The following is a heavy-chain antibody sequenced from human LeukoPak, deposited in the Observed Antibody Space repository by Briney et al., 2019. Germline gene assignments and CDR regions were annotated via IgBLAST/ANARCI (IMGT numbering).Heavy chain of an antibody. D-gene: IGHD3-22*01. J-gene: IGHJ4*02. Sequence: ASVKVSCKVSGYTLTELSMHWVRQAPGKGLEWMGGFDPEDGETIYAQKFQGRVTMAEDTSTDTAYMELSSLRSDDTAVYYCARVDVYYGSSGYGGLDYWGQGTLVTVSS. CDR3: ARVDVYYGSSGYGGLDY. V-gene: IGHV1-24*01. CDR2: FDPEDGET. CDR1: GYTLTELS.